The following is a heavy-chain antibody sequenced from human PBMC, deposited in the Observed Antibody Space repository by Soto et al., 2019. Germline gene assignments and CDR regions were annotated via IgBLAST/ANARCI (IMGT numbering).Heavy chain of an antibody. CDR3: AKDPGIAAAGRDYYYYYGMDV. D-gene: IGHD6-13*01. J-gene: IGHJ6*02. Sequence: VGSLILSCAASGFPFSSYCMHLVRQAPGKGLEWVAVISYDGSNKYYADSVKGRFTISRDNSKNTLYLQMNSLRAEDTAVYYCAKDPGIAAAGRDYYYYYGMDVWGQGTTVNVS. CDR2: ISYDGSNK. V-gene: IGHV3-30*18. CDR1: GFPFSSYC.